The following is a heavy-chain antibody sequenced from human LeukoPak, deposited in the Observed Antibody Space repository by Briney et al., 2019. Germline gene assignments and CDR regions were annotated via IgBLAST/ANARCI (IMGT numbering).Heavy chain of an antibody. D-gene: IGHD5-18*01. CDR2: ISSSSSFM. CDR3: VRGFTSMFTYYYYMDV. V-gene: IGHV3-21*01. CDR1: GFTFSTYS. J-gene: IGHJ6*03. Sequence: GGSLRLSCAASGFTFSTYSLNWVRQAPGKGLEWVSSISSSSSFMYYADSVKGRFTISRDNAKNALYLQMNSLRAEDTAVYYCVRGFTSMFTYYYYMDVWGKGTTVTVSS.